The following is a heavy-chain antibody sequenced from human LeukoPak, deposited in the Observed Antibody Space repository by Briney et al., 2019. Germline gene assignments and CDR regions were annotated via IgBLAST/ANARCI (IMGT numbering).Heavy chain of an antibody. CDR1: GFTFSDYY. J-gene: IGHJ4*02. V-gene: IGHV3-11*01. CDR3: ARDHIVVVPSIDY. CDR2: ISSSGSTI. Sequence: GGSLRLSCAASGFTFSDYYMSWIRQAPGKGLEWVSYISSSGSTIYYADSVKGRFTISRDNAKNSLYLQMNSLRAEDTAVYYCARDHIVVVPSIDYWGQGTLVTVSS. D-gene: IGHD3-22*01.